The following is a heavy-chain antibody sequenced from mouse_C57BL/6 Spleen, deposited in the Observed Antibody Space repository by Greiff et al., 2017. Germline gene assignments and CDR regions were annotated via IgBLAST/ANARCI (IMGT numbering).Heavy chain of an antibody. CDR1: GYAFSSSW. CDR2: IYPGDGDT. CDR3: ARLAYYGSSYWYFDV. D-gene: IGHD1-1*01. J-gene: IGHJ1*03. V-gene: IGHV1-82*01. Sequence: VQLQQSGPELVKPGASVKISCKASGYAFSSSWMNWVKQRPGKGLEWIGRIYPGDGDTNYNGKFKGKATLTADRSSSTAYMQLSSLTSEDSAVYFCARLAYYGSSYWYFDVWGTGTTGTVSS.